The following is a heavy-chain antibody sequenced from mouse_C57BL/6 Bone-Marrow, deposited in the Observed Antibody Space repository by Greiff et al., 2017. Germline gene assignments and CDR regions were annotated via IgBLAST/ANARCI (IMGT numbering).Heavy chain of an antibody. CDR3: ASERLGRYYAMDY. Sequence: QVQLQQPGAELVKPGASVKLSCKASGYTFTSYWMHWVKQRPGQGLEWIGMIHPTSGSTNYNEKFKSKATLTVDKSSSTAYMQLSSLTSEDSAVYYYASERLGRYYAMDYWGQGTSVTVSA. V-gene: IGHV1-64*01. J-gene: IGHJ4*01. D-gene: IGHD2-4*01. CDR1: GYTFTSYW. CDR2: IHPTSGST.